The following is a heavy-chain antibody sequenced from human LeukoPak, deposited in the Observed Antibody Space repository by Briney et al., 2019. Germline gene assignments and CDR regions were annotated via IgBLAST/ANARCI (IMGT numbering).Heavy chain of an antibody. V-gene: IGHV7-4-1*02. CDR1: GYTFTSYA. CDR2: INTNTGNP. Sequence: ASVTVSCTASGYTFTSYAMNWVRQAPGQGLEWMGWINTNTGNPTYAQGFTGRFVFSLDTSVSTAYLQISSLKAEDTAVYYCARDSAGDEYAFDIWGQGTMVTVSS. CDR3: ARDSAGDEYAFDI. J-gene: IGHJ3*02. D-gene: IGHD7-27*01.